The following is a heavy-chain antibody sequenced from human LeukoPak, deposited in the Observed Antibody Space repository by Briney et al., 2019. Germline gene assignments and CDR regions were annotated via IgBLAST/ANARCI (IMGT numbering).Heavy chain of an antibody. Sequence: GGFLRLSCAVSVVTFSSSRVDWVRQAPWKGLEWVVSINPDGNKKYSADSVKGRFTISRDNAENSLYLQMNSLRVEDTAFYYCARDLAYSRLDYWGQGMLVTVSS. V-gene: IGHV3-7*01. CDR1: VVTFSSSR. CDR3: ARDLAYSRLDY. J-gene: IGHJ4*02. D-gene: IGHD5-18*01. CDR2: INPDGNKK.